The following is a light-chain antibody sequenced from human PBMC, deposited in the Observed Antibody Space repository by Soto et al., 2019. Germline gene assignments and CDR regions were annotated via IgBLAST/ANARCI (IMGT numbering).Light chain of an antibody. CDR3: ATWDDRQSGRV. V-gene: IGLV1-47*02. CDR1: TSNIGKNY. Sequence: QSVLTQPPSASGTPGQTVTVSCSGITSNIGKNYVYWYQQVPGTAPKLLIYCNDRRPSGVPDRFSGSKSGTSASLAISGLRSEDEADYYCATWDDRQSGRVFGAGTKVTVL. CDR2: CND. J-gene: IGLJ1*01.